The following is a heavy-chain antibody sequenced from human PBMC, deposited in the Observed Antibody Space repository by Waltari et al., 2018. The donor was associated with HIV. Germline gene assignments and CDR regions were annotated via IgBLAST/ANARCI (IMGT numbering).Heavy chain of an antibody. V-gene: IGHV4-39*07. CDR3: ARDLRGYSYGYDENFDY. CDR1: GGSISSSSYY. J-gene: IGHJ4*02. D-gene: IGHD5-18*01. CDR2: IYYSGST. Sequence: QLQLQESGPGLVKASETLSHTCTVAGGSISSSSYYWGWIRQPPGKGLEWIGSIYYSGSTYYNPSLKSRVTISVDTSKNQFSLKLSSVTAADTAVYYCARDLRGYSYGYDENFDYWGQGTLVTVSS.